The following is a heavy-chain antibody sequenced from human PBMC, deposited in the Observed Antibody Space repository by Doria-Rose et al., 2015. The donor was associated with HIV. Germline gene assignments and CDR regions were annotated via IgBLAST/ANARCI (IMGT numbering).Heavy chain of an antibody. V-gene: IGHV1-3*01. CDR3: ARDRGNFLLPY. CDR1: GYTFSHFA. CDR2: VRGRDGNT. D-gene: IGHD1-7*01. Sequence: QVQLVQSGADVKKPGASVKISCEASGYTFSHFAIHWVRQAPGQRLEWLGWVRGRDGNTKYSQKFQGRVTLTRDAHATTVFMELSGLRFEDTAVYYCARDRGNFLLPYWGQGTLITVSS. J-gene: IGHJ4*02.